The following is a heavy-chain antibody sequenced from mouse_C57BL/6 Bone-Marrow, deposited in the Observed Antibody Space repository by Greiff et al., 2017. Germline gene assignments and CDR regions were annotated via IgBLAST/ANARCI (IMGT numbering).Heavy chain of an antibody. D-gene: IGHD2-4*01. CDR2: IYPRSGDT. Sequence: VQLVESGAELARPGASVKLSCKASGYTFTSYGISWVKQSTGQGLEWIGEIYPRSGDTYYNEKFKGKATLTADKSSSTAYMELRSLTSEDSAVDVSERARYDFEMAWFAYWGQGTRVTVSA. CDR1: GYTFTSYG. J-gene: IGHJ3*01. CDR3: ERARYDFEMAWFAY. V-gene: IGHV1-81*01.